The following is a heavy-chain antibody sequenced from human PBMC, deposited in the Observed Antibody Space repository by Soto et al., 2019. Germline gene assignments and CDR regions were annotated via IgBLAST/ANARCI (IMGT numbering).Heavy chain of an antibody. J-gene: IGHJ4*02. Sequence: EVQLVQSGAEVKKPGESLKISCKASGYSFATYWIGWVRQMPGKGLEWMGTFYPGDSDARYSPSFQGQVIIAADKSISTAYLQWNSLKASDTAMYYCARWAYSESVERIYYFDYWGQGSLVTVSS. D-gene: IGHD5-12*01. CDR1: GYSFATYW. CDR2: FYPGDSDA. CDR3: ARWAYSESVERIYYFDY. V-gene: IGHV5-51*01.